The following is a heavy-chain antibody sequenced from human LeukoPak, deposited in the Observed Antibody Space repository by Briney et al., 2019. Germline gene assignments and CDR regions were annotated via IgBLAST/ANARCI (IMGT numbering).Heavy chain of an antibody. J-gene: IGHJ6*03. V-gene: IGHV3-48*03. Sequence: SGGSLRLSCAASGFTFSSYEMNWVRQAPGKGLEWVSYISSSGSTIYYADSVKGRFTISRDNAKNSLYLQMKSLRAEDTAVYYCARSGITMIVVVSTGSYYMDVWGKGTTVTISS. CDR3: ARSGITMIVVVSTGSYYMDV. CDR2: ISSSGSTI. CDR1: GFTFSSYE. D-gene: IGHD3-22*01.